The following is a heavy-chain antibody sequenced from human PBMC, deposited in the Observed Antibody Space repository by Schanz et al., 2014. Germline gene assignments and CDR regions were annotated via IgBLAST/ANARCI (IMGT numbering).Heavy chain of an antibody. D-gene: IGHD3-10*01. CDR1: GFTFSSHW. CDR2: INSVGSNT. Sequence: EVQLVQSGGGLVQPGGSLRLSCAASGFTFSSHWMHWVRQDPGKGLVWVARINSVGSNTDYADSVKGRFTISRDNAKNSLFLHMNSLRAEDTAVYYCARIGGSVFDYWAQGTLVTVSS. J-gene: IGHJ4*02. CDR3: ARIGGSVFDY. V-gene: IGHV3-74*01.